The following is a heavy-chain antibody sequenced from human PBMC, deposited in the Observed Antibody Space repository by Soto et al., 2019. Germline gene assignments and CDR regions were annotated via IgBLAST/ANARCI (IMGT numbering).Heavy chain of an antibody. CDR3: VRGIVTTISGY. CDR2: IHPNSGGT. V-gene: IGHV1-2*02. J-gene: IGHJ4*02. D-gene: IGHD5-12*01. Sequence: ASVKVSCKASGYTFTGYYMHWVRQAPGQGLEWMGWIHPNSGGTNYAQKFQGRVTMTGDTSINTAYMELNRLRSDDTAVYYCVRGIVTTISGYWGQGTLVTVSS. CDR1: GYTFTGYY.